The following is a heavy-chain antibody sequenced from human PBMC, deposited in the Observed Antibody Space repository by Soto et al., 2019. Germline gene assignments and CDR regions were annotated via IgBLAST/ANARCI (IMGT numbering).Heavy chain of an antibody. CDR3: ARGGQLGEWFAP. D-gene: IGHD6-6*01. CDR1: GGSFSGYY. Sequence: SDTLSLTCAVHGGSFSGYYWSWIRQPPGKGLEWIGEINHSGSTNYNPSLKSRVTISVDTSKNQFSLKLSSVTAADTAVYYCARGGQLGEWFAPWGQGTLVTVSS. J-gene: IGHJ5*02. V-gene: IGHV4-34*01. CDR2: INHSGST.